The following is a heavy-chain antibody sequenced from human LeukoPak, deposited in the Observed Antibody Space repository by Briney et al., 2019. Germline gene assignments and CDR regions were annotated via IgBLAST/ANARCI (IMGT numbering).Heavy chain of an antibody. V-gene: IGHV4-39*01. CDR1: GFTFSSYW. CDR3: ARHYGP. D-gene: IGHD3-10*01. CDR2: IYDSGST. J-gene: IGHJ5*02. Sequence: GSLRLSCAASGFTFSSYWMSWIRQPPGKGLEWIGSIYDSGSTYYNPSLKSRVTMSVDTSKNQFSLKLNSVTAADTAVYYCARHYGPWGQGTLVTVSS.